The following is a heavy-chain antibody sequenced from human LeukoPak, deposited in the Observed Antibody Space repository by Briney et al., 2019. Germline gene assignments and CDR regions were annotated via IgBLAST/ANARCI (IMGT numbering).Heavy chain of an antibody. D-gene: IGHD5-12*01. V-gene: IGHV4-4*07. CDR2: IYTSGST. Sequence: SETLSLTCTVSGGSISSYYWSWIRQPAGKGLEWIGRIYTSGSTNYNPSLKSRVTVSVDTSKNQFSLKLSSVTAADTAVYYCARGSVATMPNYFDYWGQGTLVTVSS. CDR1: GGSISSYY. J-gene: IGHJ4*02. CDR3: ARGSVATMPNYFDY.